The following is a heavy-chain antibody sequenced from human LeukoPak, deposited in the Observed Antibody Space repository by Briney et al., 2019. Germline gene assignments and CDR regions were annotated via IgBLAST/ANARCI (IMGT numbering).Heavy chain of an antibody. Sequence: GGSLRLSCAASGFPFRNYGMHWVRQAPGKGLEWVALIRYDGSNKYYADSVKGRFTISRDNSKNILHLQMNSLTTEDTAVYYCAKVIGGGENYKYSLDVWGKGTSITVSS. CDR3: AKVIGGGENYKYSLDV. D-gene: IGHD2-21*01. CDR1: GFPFRNYG. J-gene: IGHJ6*03. CDR2: IRYDGSNK. V-gene: IGHV3-30*02.